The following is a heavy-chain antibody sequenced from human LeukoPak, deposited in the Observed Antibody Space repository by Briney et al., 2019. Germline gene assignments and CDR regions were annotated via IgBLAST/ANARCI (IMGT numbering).Heavy chain of an antibody. CDR2: ISGRGGRT. V-gene: IGHV3-23*01. D-gene: IGHD7-27*01. J-gene: IGHJ3*02. CDR1: GFTFSSYA. CDR3: AKDLETNWGTDAFDI. Sequence: GGSLRLSCAASGFTFSSYAMSWVRQAPGKGLEWVSAISGRGGRTYYADSVKGRFTISRDNSKNTLYLQMNSLRAEDTAVYYCAKDLETNWGTDAFDIWGQGTMVTVSS.